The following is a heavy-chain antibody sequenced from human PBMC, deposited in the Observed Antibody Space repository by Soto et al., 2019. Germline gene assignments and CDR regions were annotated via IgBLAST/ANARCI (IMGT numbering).Heavy chain of an antibody. CDR3: AREGGAGTYMGFDY. J-gene: IGHJ4*02. V-gene: IGHV4-4*02. CDR1: GGAMSTNNW. CDR2: IYHSGST. Sequence: QVQLQESGPGVVKPLGTLALTCTVSGGAMSTNNWWMWVRQSPEKGLEWIGEIYHSGSTHYNPSFNSRVTMSVDKSNTQFSLMLTSVTAEDTAIYYCAREGGAGTYMGFDYWGQGTLVTVAS. D-gene: IGHD6-19*01.